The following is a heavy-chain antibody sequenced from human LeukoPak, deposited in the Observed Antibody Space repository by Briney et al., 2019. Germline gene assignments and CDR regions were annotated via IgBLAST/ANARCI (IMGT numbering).Heavy chain of an antibody. J-gene: IGHJ4*02. CDR1: GFTFSYHW. D-gene: IGHD1-26*01. V-gene: IGHV3-7*01. Sequence: GGSLRLSCAASGFTFSYHWMTWVRQAPGKGLEWVANIKNDGAVKNYVDSVKGRFTISRDNAKNSLYLQMNSLRAEDTAVYYCAVTGSGSYYYPSGYWGQGTLVTVSS. CDR3: AVTGSGSYYYPSGY. CDR2: IKNDGAVK.